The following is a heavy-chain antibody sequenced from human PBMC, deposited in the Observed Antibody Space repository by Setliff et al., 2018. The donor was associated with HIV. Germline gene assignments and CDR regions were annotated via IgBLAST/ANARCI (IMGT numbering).Heavy chain of an antibody. D-gene: IGHD3-10*01. CDR3: AKGARFGSGSGLDY. Sequence: GGSLRLSCSTSGFNFRDSWMSWARQAPGKGLEWVANIDEHGEKKYYLGSLKGRFTFSRDNSKATLDLQLDSLRVEDTAIYYCAKGARFGSGSGLDYWGPGTLVTVSS. CDR2: IDEHGEKK. CDR1: GFNFRDSW. J-gene: IGHJ4*02. V-gene: IGHV3-7*03.